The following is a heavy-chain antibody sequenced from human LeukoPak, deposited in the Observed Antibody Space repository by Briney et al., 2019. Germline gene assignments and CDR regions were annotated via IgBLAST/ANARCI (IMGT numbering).Heavy chain of an antibody. Sequence: GGSLRLSCAASGFTFSSYEMNWVRQAPGKGLEWVSYISSSGSTIYYADSVKGRFTISRDNAKNSLYLQMNSLRAEDTAVYYCARISGTGLYYYYYMDVWGKGTTVTISS. CDR1: GFTFSSYE. V-gene: IGHV3-48*03. D-gene: IGHD2-2*01. CDR3: ARISGTGLYYYYYMDV. J-gene: IGHJ6*03. CDR2: ISSSGSTI.